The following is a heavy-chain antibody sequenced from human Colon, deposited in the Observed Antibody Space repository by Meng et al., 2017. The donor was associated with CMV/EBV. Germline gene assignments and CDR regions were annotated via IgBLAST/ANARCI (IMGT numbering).Heavy chain of an antibody. V-gene: IGHV4-59*01. Sequence: GSLRLSCTVSGDSTGVSYWNWIRLSPGKGLEWIGYVSDMGSTVYNPSVKSRVTISVDKSKNQFTLKLTSVTAADTAFYYCARGGGGIAGRLRGPFDSWGQGSLVTVSS. CDR1: GDSTGVSY. D-gene: IGHD6-6*01. CDR3: ARGGGGIAGRLRGPFDS. CDR2: VSDMGST. J-gene: IGHJ4*02.